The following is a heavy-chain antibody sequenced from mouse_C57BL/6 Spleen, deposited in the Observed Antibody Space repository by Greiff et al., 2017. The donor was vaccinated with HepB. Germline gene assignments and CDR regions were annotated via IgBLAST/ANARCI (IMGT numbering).Heavy chain of an antibody. D-gene: IGHD2-5*01. CDR2: INPSSGYT. CDR1: GYTFTSYW. CDR3: ASDRYSNGFDY. Sequence: VQLQQSGAELAKPGASVKLSCKASGYTFTSYWMHWVKQRPGQGLEWIGYINPSSGYTKYNQKFKDKATLTADKSSSPAYMQLSSLTYEDSAVYYCASDRYSNGFDYWGQGTTLTVSS. V-gene: IGHV1-7*01. J-gene: IGHJ2*01.